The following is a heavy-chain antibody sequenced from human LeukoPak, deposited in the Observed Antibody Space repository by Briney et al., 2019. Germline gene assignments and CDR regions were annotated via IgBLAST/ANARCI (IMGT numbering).Heavy chain of an antibody. D-gene: IGHD3-9*01. J-gene: IGHJ6*02. Sequence: GGSLRLSCAASGFTFSNFGINWVRQAPGKGLEWVSSISSSSSYISYADSVKGRFTISRDNAKNSLDLQMNSLRAEDTAVYYCARDQEYYDILTGYYSYGMDVWGQGTTVTVSS. CDR2: ISSSSSYI. CDR3: ARDQEYYDILTGYYSYGMDV. CDR1: GFTFSNFG. V-gene: IGHV3-21*04.